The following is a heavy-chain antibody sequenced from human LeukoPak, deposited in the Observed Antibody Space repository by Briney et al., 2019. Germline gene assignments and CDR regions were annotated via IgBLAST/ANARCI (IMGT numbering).Heavy chain of an antibody. J-gene: IGHJ4*02. V-gene: IGHV3-21*04. CDR1: GFTFSSYS. CDR3: AKEDMGATTFDY. CDR2: ISSSSSYI. Sequence: GGSLRLSCAASGFTFSSYSMNWVRQAPGKGLEWVSSISSSSSYIYYADSVKGRFTISRDNSKNTLYLQMNSLRAEDTAVYYCAKEDMGATTFDYWGQGTLVTVSS. D-gene: IGHD1-26*01.